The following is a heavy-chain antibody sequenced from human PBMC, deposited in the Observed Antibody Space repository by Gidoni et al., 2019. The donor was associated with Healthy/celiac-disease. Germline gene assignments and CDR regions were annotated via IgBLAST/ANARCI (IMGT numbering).Heavy chain of an antibody. J-gene: IGHJ3*02. D-gene: IGHD4-17*01. V-gene: IGHV4-39*01. CDR1: GGPLSRSSYY. CDR2: IYFSGST. Sequence: QLQLQESGPGLVKPSETLSLPCTVSGGPLSRSSYYWGWIRQPPGKGLEWIGSIYFSGSTYYNPSLKSRVTISVDTSKNQFSLKLSSVTAADTAVYYCASSFHDYGGDAFDIWGQGTMVTVSS. CDR3: ASSFHDYGGDAFDI.